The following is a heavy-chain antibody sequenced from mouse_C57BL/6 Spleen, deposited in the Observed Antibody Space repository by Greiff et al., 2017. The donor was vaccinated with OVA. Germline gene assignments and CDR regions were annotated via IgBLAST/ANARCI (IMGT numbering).Heavy chain of an antibody. J-gene: IGHJ3*01. CDR1: GYTFTSYW. CDR2: IDPSDSYT. Sequence: QVQLQQPGAELVMPGASVKLSCKASGYTFTSYWMHWVKQRPGQGLEWIGEIDPSDSYTNYNQKFKGKSTLTVDKSSSTADMQLSSLTSEDSAVYYCARRSGYPAWFAYWGQGTLVTVSA. CDR3: ARRSGYPAWFAY. V-gene: IGHV1-69*01. D-gene: IGHD1-3*01.